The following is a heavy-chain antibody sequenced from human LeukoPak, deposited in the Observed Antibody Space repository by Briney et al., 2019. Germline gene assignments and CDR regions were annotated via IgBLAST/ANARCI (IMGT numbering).Heavy chain of an antibody. CDR2: IIPIFGTA. CDR3: ARGPPATCGGDCYGHFDY. J-gene: IGHJ4*02. Sequence: VASVKVSCRASGGTFSSDAISWVRQAPGQGLEWMGRIIPIFGTANYAQKFQGRVTITTDESTSTAYMELSSLRSEDTAVYYCARGPPATCGGDCYGHFDYWGQGTLVTVSS. CDR1: GGTFSSDA. D-gene: IGHD2-21*02. V-gene: IGHV1-69*05.